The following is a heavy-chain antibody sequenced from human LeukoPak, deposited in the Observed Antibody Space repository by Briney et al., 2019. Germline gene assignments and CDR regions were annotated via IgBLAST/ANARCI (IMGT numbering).Heavy chain of an antibody. CDR1: GGSFRGYY. CDR3: ARGVLGPYYFDL. CDR2: IHYTGAT. V-gene: IGHV4-34*01. Sequence: SETLSLTCAVYGGSFRGYYWSWIRHPPGKGLEWIGEIHYTGATNYKPSLKSRVIISGDPSKNQVALRVRSVTAADTAVYYCARGVLGPYYFDLWGRGTLVTVSS. J-gene: IGHJ2*01. D-gene: IGHD6-6*01.